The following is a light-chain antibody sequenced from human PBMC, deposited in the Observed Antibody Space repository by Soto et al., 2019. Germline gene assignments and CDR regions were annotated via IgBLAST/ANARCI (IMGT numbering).Light chain of an antibody. CDR1: SSDVVGYNY. CDR2: EVS. Sequence: QSALTQPASVSGSPGQSITISCTGTSSDVVGYNYVSWYQQHPGKAPKLMIYEVSNRPSGVSNRFSGSKSGNTASLTISGLQAEDEADYYCSSYTRSSTRVFGGGTKVTVL. CDR3: SSYTRSSTRV. V-gene: IGLV2-14*01. J-gene: IGLJ3*02.